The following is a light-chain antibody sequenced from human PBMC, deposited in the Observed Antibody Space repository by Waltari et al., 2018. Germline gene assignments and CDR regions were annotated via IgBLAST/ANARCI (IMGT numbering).Light chain of an antibody. CDR2: SNS. V-gene: IGLV1-51*01. CDR1: TSNIGENY. CDR3: ATWDRILSAVI. J-gene: IGLJ2*01. Sequence: QSVLTQPPSVSAAPGQQVTISCSGSTSNIGENYVPWYQRLPGKDPRLLIFSNSERPSGIPDRFYGSKSDTSATLGITGLQTGDEADYYCATWDRILSAVIIGGGTKLTVL.